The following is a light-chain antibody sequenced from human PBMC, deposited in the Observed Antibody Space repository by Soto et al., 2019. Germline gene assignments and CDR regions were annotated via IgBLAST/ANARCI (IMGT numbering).Light chain of an antibody. Sequence: QSALTQPASVSGSPGQSITISCTGTSSDVGSYNLVSWYQQHPGKAPKLVIYEVNKRPSGVSNRFSGSKSGNTASLTISGLQAEDEADYYCCSYAGSSTPVVFGGGTKLTVL. CDR1: SSDVGSYNL. V-gene: IGLV2-23*02. J-gene: IGLJ2*01. CDR3: CSYAGSSTPVV. CDR2: EVN.